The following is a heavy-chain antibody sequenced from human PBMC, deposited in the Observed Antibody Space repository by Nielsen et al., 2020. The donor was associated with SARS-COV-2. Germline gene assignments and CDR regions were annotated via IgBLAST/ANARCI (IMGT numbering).Heavy chain of an antibody. D-gene: IGHD3-22*01. CDR3: ARRGNYYDSSGYGTADY. V-gene: IGHV3-30-3*01. Sequence: GGSLRLSCAASGFTFSSYAMHWVRQAPGKGLEWVAVISYDGSNKYYADSVKGRFTISRDNSKNTLYLQMNSLRAEDTAVYYCARRGNYYDSSGYGTADYWGQGTLVTVSS. CDR2: ISYDGSNK. CDR1: GFTFSSYA. J-gene: IGHJ4*02.